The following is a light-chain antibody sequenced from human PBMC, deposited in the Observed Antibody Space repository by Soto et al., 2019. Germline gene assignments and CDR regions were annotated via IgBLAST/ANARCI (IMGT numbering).Light chain of an antibody. CDR1: STDFVSYNR. CDR2: EVS. J-gene: IGLJ1*01. V-gene: IGLV2-18*02. CDR3: VSYTTSASYV. Sequence: QSVLTQTPSVSGSPGQSVTISCTGTSTDFVSYNRVSWYQQPPGTAPKLMIYEVSKRPSGVPDRFSGSKSGNTASLTISGLQAADEADYYCVSYTTSASYVFGTGTKLTVL.